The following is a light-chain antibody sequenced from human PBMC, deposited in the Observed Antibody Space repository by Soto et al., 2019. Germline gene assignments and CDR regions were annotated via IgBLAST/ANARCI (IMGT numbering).Light chain of an antibody. J-gene: IGLJ3*02. CDR3: ETWDFNTRV. CDR2: LEGSGSY. Sequence: QSVLTQSSSASASLGSSVKLTCTLSSGHSSYIIAWHQQQPGKAPRYLMKLEGSGSYNKGSEVPDRFSGSSSGADRYLTISNLQFEAEADYSCETWDFNTRVFGGGTKVTVL. V-gene: IGLV4-60*02. CDR1: SGHSSYI.